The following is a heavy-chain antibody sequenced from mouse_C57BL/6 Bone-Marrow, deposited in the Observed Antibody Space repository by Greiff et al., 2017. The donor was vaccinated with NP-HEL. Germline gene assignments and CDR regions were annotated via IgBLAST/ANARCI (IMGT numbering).Heavy chain of an antibody. Sequence: EVQLVESGGGLVKPGGSLKLSCAASGFTFSDYGMHWVRQAPEKGLEWVAYISSGSSTIYYADTVKGRFTISRDNAKNTLFLQMASLRSEDTDMYYCERMRGWAPVDYWGQGTTLTVSS. D-gene: IGHD1-1*02. V-gene: IGHV5-17*01. J-gene: IGHJ2*01. CDR3: ERMRGWAPVDY. CDR1: GFTFSDYG. CDR2: ISSGSSTI.